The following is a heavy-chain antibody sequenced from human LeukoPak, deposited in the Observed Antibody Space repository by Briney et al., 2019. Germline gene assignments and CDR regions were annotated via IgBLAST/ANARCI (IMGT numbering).Heavy chain of an antibody. Sequence: GGSLRLSCAASGFTFSSYAMSWVRQAPGKGLEWVSAISGSVGSTYYADSVNGRFTISRDNSKNTLYLQMNSLRAEDTAVYYCAKDTEDYDFWSGYWTYWGQGTLVTVSS. CDR1: GFTFSSYA. D-gene: IGHD3-3*01. CDR3: AKDTEDYDFWSGYWTY. J-gene: IGHJ4*02. CDR2: ISGSVGST. V-gene: IGHV3-23*01.